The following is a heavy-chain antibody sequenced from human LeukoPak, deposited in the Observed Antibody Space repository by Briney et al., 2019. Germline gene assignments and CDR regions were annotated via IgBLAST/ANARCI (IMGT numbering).Heavy chain of an antibody. CDR3: ARHRTSSNYFDY. Sequence: SETLSLTCAVSGYSISSGYYWGWIRQPPGKGLEWIGSIYHSGSTYYNPSLKSRVTISVDTSKNRFSLKLRSVTAADTAVYYCARHRTSSNYFDYWGQGTLVTVSS. CDR2: IYHSGST. D-gene: IGHD1-1*01. J-gene: IGHJ4*02. V-gene: IGHV4-38-2*01. CDR1: GYSISSGYY.